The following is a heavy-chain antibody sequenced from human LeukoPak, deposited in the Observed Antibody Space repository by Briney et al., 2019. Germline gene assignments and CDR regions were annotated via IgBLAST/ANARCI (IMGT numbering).Heavy chain of an antibody. Sequence: SETLSLTCAVYGASFTGYYWSWFRQPPGKGLEWIGEINHSGGANYNPSLKSRVTISLDTSNNQFSLKLSSVTAADTAVYYCARLLPLQGGDVWGQGTTVTVSS. CDR3: ARLLPLQGGDV. D-gene: IGHD2-15*01. V-gene: IGHV4-34*01. CDR2: INHSGGA. J-gene: IGHJ6*02. CDR1: GASFTGYY.